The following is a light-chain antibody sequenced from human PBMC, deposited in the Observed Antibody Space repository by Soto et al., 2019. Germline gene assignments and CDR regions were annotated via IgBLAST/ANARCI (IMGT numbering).Light chain of an antibody. CDR2: KAS. CDR3: QQYNSYWT. J-gene: IGKJ1*01. CDR1: QSISSW. Sequence: DIQMTQSPSTLSASVGDRVTITCRASQSISSWLAWYQQKPGKAPKVLIYKASTLESGAPSRFSGSGSGTEFTLTISSLQPDDGATYYCQQYNSYWTFGQGPKVEIK. V-gene: IGKV1-5*03.